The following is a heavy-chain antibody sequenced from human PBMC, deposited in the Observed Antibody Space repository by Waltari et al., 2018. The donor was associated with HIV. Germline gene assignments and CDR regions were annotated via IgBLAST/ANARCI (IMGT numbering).Heavy chain of an antibody. J-gene: IGHJ4*02. D-gene: IGHD6-13*01. V-gene: IGHV3-53*01. CDR2: IYSGGET. CDR3: ARSSPPYSTDQALDY. CDR1: GFTVSRDY. Sequence: EVQLVESGGGLVQPGGSLKLSCAASGFTVSRDYMTWVRKAPGKGLEWVSVIYSGGETYYADSVEGRFTISRDNTKNTLYLQMNSLRAEDTAVYYCARSSPPYSTDQALDYWGQGTLVTVSS.